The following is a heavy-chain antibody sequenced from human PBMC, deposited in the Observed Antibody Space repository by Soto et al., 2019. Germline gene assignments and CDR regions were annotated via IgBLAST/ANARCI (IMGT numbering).Heavy chain of an antibody. V-gene: IGHV4-61*01. J-gene: IGHJ6*02. D-gene: IGHD3-10*01. CDR1: GGSVSSDSYY. CDR3: ARERRLWFGELLYTLDYYYYGMDV. Sequence: KTSETLSLTCTVSGGSVSSDSYYWSWIRQPPGKGLEWIGYIYYSGSTNYNPSLKSRVTISVDTSKNQFSLKLSSVTAADTAVYYCARERRLWFGELLYTLDYYYYGMDVWGQGTTVTVSS. CDR2: IYYSGST.